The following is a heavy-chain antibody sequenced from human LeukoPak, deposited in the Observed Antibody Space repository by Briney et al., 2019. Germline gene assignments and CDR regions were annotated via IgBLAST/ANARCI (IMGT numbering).Heavy chain of an antibody. D-gene: IGHD3-10*01. CDR2: INAGNGYT. V-gene: IGHV1-3*03. J-gene: IGHJ4*02. Sequence: ASVKVSCKASGYTFTSYAIHWVRQAPGQRLEWMGWINAGNGYTKYSQEFQGRVTITRDTSASTAYMELSSLKSEDMAVYYCARSKVRVWSYFDYWGQGTLVTVSS. CDR1: GYTFTSYA. CDR3: ARSKVRVWSYFDY.